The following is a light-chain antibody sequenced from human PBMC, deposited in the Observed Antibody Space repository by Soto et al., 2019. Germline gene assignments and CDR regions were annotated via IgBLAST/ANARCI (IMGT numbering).Light chain of an antibody. CDR1: QTFSNSF. CDR2: GAS. Sequence: GLTQSACTLSLSTGERATLSCRASQTFSNSFLSWFQQIPGQAPRLLIYGASMRATGIPDRFSGSGSGTDFTLTISRLEPEDFAVYYCQQCGSSSTFGQGTRLAIK. V-gene: IGKV3-20*01. CDR3: QQCGSSST. J-gene: IGKJ5*01.